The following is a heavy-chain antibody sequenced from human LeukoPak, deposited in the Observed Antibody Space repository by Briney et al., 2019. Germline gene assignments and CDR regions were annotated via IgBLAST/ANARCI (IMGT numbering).Heavy chain of an antibody. J-gene: IGHJ5*02. CDR3: ARNWRRGWFDP. D-gene: IGHD1-1*01. CDR1: GDSISSGDYY. Sequence: SQTLSLTCAVSGDSISSGDYYWSWIRQPAGKGLEWIGRSYSRGGTNYNPSLKSRVTISEDVSKNQFSQRLSSVTAADTAVYYCARNWRRGWFDPWGQGILVTVSS. CDR2: SYSRGGT. V-gene: IGHV4-61*02.